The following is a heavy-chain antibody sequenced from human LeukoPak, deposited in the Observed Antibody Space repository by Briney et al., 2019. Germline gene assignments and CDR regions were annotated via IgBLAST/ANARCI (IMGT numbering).Heavy chain of an antibody. CDR2: IYYDGSNK. J-gene: IGHJ3*02. CDR1: RFTFSRYA. Sequence: RGSLRLSCAASRFTFSRYAMHWVRQAPGKGLEWVAVIYYDGSNKYYADSVKGRFTISRDNSKNTLYLQMNSLRAEDTAVYYCARDRSADDAFDIWGQGTMVTVSS. V-gene: IGHV3-33*01. CDR3: ARDRSADDAFDI.